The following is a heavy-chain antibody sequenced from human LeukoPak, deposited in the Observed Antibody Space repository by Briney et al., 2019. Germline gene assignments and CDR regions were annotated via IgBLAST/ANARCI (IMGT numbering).Heavy chain of an antibody. V-gene: IGHV3-7*01. CDR3: VREGAYSTSSPAGY. D-gene: IGHD6-6*01. CDR2: INQDGSEK. J-gene: IGHJ4*02. Sequence: GGSLRLSCAASGFTFSSYWMSWVRQAPGKRLEWVANINQDGSEKYYVDSVKGRFIISRDNARNSLFLQMNILTAEDTAIYYCVREGAYSTSSPAGYWGQGTLVSVSS. CDR1: GFTFSSYW.